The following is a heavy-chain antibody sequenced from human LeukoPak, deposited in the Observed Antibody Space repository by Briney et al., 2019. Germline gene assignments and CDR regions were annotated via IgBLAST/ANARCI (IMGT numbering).Heavy chain of an antibody. CDR3: ARVWDYGDYVSDY. CDR2: ISSSSSYI. Sequence: KTGGALRLSCAASGFTFSSDSMNWVRPAPGKGLEWGSSISSSSSYIYYADSVKGRFTISRDNAKNSLYLQMNSLRAEDTAVYYCARVWDYGDYVSDYWGQGTLVTVSS. CDR1: GFTFSSDS. J-gene: IGHJ4*02. D-gene: IGHD4-17*01. V-gene: IGHV3-21*01.